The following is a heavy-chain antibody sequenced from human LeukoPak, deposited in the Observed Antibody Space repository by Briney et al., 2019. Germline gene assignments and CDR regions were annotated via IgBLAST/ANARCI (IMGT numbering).Heavy chain of an antibody. D-gene: IGHD4-23*01. CDR3: ARITTVGDY. CDR1: GGSFSGYY. J-gene: IGHJ4*02. CDR2: INHSGST. V-gene: IGHV4-34*01. Sequence: SETPSLTCAVYGGSFSGYYWSWIRQPPGKGLEWVGEINHSGSTNYNPSLKSRVTISVDTSKNQFSLKLSSVTAADTAVYYCARITTVGDYWGQGTLVTVSS.